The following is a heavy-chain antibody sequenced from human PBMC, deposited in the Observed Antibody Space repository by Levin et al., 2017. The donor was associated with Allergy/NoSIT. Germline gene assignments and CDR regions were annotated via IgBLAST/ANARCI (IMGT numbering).Heavy chain of an antibody. D-gene: IGHD3-22*01. CDR2: IYPGDSDT. Sequence: GESLKISCKGSGYSFTSYWIGWVRQMPGKGLEWMGIIYPGDSDTRYSPSFQGQVTISADKSISTAYLQWSSLKASDTAMYYCARRSRPYYYDSSGYHIDYWGQGTLVTVSS. CDR3: ARRSRPYYYDSSGYHIDY. V-gene: IGHV5-51*01. J-gene: IGHJ4*02. CDR1: GYSFTSYW.